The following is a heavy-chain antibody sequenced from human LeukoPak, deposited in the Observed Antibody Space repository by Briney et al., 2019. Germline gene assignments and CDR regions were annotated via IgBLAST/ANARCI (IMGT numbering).Heavy chain of an antibody. D-gene: IGHD3-16*01. V-gene: IGHV3-23*03. CDR1: GFTFSSYA. CDR3: ANRGRYYFDY. J-gene: IGHJ4*02. Sequence: GGSLRLSCAASGFTFSSYAMSWVRQAPGKGLEWASVIYTGGSTYYADSVKGRFTISRDNSKNTLYLQMNSLRDEDTAGYYCANRGRYYFDYWGQGTLVTVSS. CDR2: IYTGGST.